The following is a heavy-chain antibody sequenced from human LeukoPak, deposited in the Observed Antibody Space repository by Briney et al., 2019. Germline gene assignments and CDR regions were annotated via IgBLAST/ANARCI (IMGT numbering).Heavy chain of an antibody. CDR1: GFTFDDYA. J-gene: IGHJ4*02. V-gene: IGHV3-9*01. CDR3: AKWDTYYDSSGYYFY. CDR2: ISWNSGSI. D-gene: IGHD3-22*01. Sequence: QTGGSLRLSCAASGFTFDDYAMHWVRQAPGKGLEWVSGISWNSGSIGYADSVKGRFTISRDNSKNTLYLQMNSLRAEDTAVYYCAKWDTYYDSSGYYFYWGQGTLVTVSS.